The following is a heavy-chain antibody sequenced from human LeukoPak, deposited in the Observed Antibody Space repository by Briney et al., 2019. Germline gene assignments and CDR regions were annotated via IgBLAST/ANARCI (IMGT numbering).Heavy chain of an antibody. CDR2: IKSKTDGGTT. CDR1: GFTFSNAW. Sequence: GGSLRLSCAASGFTFSNAWMSWVRQAPGKGLEGVGRIKSKTDGGTTYYAAPVKGRFTISRDDSKNTLYLQMNSLKTEDTAVYYCTTAPSLTDAFDIWGQGTMVTVSS. V-gene: IGHV3-15*01. J-gene: IGHJ3*02. CDR3: TTAPSLTDAFDI.